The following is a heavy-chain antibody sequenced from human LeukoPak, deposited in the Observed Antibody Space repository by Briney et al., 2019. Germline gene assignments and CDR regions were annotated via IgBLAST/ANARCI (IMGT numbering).Heavy chain of an antibody. J-gene: IGHJ6*02. CDR3: GRGFWGVYYSYYYYSGRAV. D-gene: IGHD3-3*01. Sequence: GGSLRLSCAASGFTFSSYSMNWVRQAPGKGLEWVSYISSNSNLIYYADSVKGRFTISRDNAKNSLYLQMNSLRAEDTAVYYCGRGFWGVYYSYYYYSGRAVWAQGPTVTV. CDR2: ISSNSNLI. CDR1: GFTFSSYS. V-gene: IGHV3-48*01.